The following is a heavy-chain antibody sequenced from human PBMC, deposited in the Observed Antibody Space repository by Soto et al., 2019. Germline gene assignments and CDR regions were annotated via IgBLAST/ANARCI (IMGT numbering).Heavy chain of an antibody. CDR2: IYYSGST. CDR1: GGSISSYY. CDR3: ARDPGIAAAGHYYYYGMDV. Sequence: KPSETLSLTCTVSGGSISSYYWSWIRQPPGKGLEWIGYIYYSGSTNYNPSLKSRVTISVDTSKNQFSLKLSSVTAADTAVYYCARDPGIAAAGHYYYYGMDVWGQGTTVTVSS. D-gene: IGHD6-13*01. V-gene: IGHV4-59*01. J-gene: IGHJ6*02.